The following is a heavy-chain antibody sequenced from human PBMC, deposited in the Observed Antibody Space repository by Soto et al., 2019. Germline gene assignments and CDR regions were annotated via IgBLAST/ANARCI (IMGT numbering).Heavy chain of an antibody. CDR1: NASINTDY. V-gene: IGHV4-4*08. CDR3: ARHGVGGFSLFRGVIDS. D-gene: IGHD3-10*01. J-gene: IGHJ4*02. Sequence: DTLSLTCSVXNASINTDYWSWIRQAPGKGLEWLGYIHTSGNTYYNPSLKSRVSISVDTSNNQFSLMLPSVTAADTAVYYCARHGVGGFSLFRGVIDSWGQGTLVTVSS. CDR2: IHTSGNT.